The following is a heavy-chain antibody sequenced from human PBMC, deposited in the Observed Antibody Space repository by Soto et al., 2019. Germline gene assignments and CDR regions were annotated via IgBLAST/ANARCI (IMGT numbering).Heavy chain of an antibody. V-gene: IGHV2-5*02. J-gene: IGHJ6*02. D-gene: IGHD2-21*02. CDR2: IYWDDDK. Sequence: QITLKESGPTLVKPTQTLTLTCTFSGLSLSTTGVGVGWIRQPPGKALEWLALIYWDDDKRYSPSLKSRLTITQDNCKNQDVLTMTNMDPVDTATEYGVQSRGGCDSLQSYSSHSYYGLDVWGQGTTVTVSS. CDR3: VQSRGGCDSLQSYSSHSYYGLDV. CDR1: GLSLSTTGVG.